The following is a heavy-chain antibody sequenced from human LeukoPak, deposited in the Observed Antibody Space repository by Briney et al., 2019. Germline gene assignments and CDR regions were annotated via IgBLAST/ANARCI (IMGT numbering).Heavy chain of an antibody. CDR1: GDTFTGYY. CDR2: INPNSGGT. Sequence: ASVKVSCKASGDTFTGYYMHWVRQAPGQGLEWMGWINPNSGGTNSAQKFQHRVTFTKDTSISTAYVEMSRLRSDDTAVYYCARPYSDSSAPPYDYWGQGTLVTVSS. D-gene: IGHD3-22*01. V-gene: IGHV1-2*02. J-gene: IGHJ4*02. CDR3: ARPYSDSSAPPYDY.